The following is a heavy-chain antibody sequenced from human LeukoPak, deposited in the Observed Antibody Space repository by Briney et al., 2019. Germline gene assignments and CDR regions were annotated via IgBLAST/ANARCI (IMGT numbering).Heavy chain of an antibody. Sequence: ASVKVSCKASGYTFTSYGISWVRQAPGQGLEWMGWISAYNGNTNYAQKLQGRVTMTTDTSTSTAYMELRSLRSDDTAVYYCARDLSSGWYEGALYWGQGTLVTVSS. CDR3: ARDLSSGWYEGALY. J-gene: IGHJ4*02. CDR1: GYTFTSYG. V-gene: IGHV1-18*01. CDR2: ISAYNGNT. D-gene: IGHD6-19*01.